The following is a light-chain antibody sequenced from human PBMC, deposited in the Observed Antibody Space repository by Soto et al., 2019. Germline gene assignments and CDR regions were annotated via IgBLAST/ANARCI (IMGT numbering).Light chain of an antibody. CDR1: QGIYNY. V-gene: IGKV1-33*01. CDR2: DAS. Sequence: DIQMTQFPSSLSASVGDRVSLTGQAGQGIYNYLNWYQQKPGKAPQLLIYDASTLETGVPSRFSGSGYGTEFTITISCMQPEDVATYYCQQYESRVHFGGGTKVEIK. J-gene: IGKJ4*01. CDR3: QQYESRVH.